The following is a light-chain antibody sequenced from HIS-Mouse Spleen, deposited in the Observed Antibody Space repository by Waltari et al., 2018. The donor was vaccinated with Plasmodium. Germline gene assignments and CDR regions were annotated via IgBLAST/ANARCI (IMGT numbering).Light chain of an antibody. J-gene: IGLJ3*02. CDR2: QDS. CDR1: KLGDKY. CDR3: QAWDSSTAV. Sequence: SYELTQPPSVSVSPGQTASITCSGDKLGDKYACWYQQKPGQSPVLVIYQDSKRPSGGPERFSGSNSGNTATLTISGTQAMDEADYYCQAWDSSTAVFGGGTKLTVL. V-gene: IGLV3-1*01.